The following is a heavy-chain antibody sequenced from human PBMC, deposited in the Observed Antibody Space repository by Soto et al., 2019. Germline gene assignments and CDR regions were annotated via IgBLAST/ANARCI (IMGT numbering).Heavy chain of an antibody. CDR2: IYYSGST. J-gene: IGHJ5*02. CDR3: ARDLYGSGENWFDP. D-gene: IGHD3-10*01. Sequence: PSETLSLTCTVSGGSISSYYWSWIRQPPGKGLEWIGYIYYSGSTNYNPSLKSRVTISVDASKNQFSLKLSSVTAADTAVYYCARDLYGSGENWFDPWGQGTLVTVSS. CDR1: GGSISSYY. V-gene: IGHV4-59*01.